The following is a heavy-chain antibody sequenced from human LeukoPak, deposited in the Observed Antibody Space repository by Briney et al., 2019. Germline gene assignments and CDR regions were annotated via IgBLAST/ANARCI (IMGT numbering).Heavy chain of an antibody. D-gene: IGHD3-22*01. CDR3: ATARDNYDISGFSALEY. Sequence: QPGGSLRLSCAASGFSFSGYGMHWVRQAPGKGLGWVAVIWYDGSNKNYADSLKGRFTISRDNSKNTLYLLMDSLRADDTGVYYCATARDNYDISGFSALEYWGQGTLVTVSS. J-gene: IGHJ4*02. CDR1: GFSFSGYG. V-gene: IGHV3-33*01. CDR2: IWYDGSNK.